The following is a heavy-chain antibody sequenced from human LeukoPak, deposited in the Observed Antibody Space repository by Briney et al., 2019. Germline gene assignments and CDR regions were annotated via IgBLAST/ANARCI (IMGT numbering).Heavy chain of an antibody. D-gene: IGHD5-18*01. V-gene: IGHV3-66*01. CDR1: GFTVSSNY. CDR3: ARTDVDTGGVDY. Sequence: GGSLRLSCAASGFTVSSNYMSWVRQAPGKGLEWVSVIYSGGSTYYADSVKGRFTISRDNSKNTLYLQMNSLRAEDTAVYYCARTDVDTGGVDYWGQGTLVTVSS. CDR2: IYSGGST. J-gene: IGHJ4*02.